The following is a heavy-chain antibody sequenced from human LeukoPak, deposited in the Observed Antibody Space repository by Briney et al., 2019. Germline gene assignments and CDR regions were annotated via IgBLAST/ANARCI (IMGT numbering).Heavy chain of an antibody. J-gene: IGHJ4*02. CDR2: INHSGST. CDR3: ATVSPRDCSGGSYSLGGFDY. CDR1: GGSFSGYY. D-gene: IGHD2-15*01. Sequence: PSETLSLTCAVSGGSFSGYYWSWLRQPPGKGLEWIGEINHSGSTNYNPSLKSRVTISVDTSKNQFSLKLSSVTAADTAVYYCATVSPRDCSGGSYSLGGFDYWGQRTLVTVSS. V-gene: IGHV4-34*01.